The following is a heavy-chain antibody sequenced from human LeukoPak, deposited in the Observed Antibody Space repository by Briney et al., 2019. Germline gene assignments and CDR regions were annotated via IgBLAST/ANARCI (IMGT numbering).Heavy chain of an antibody. CDR1: GGSISSYF. V-gene: IGHV4-4*07. CDR2: IHASGTT. Sequence: SETLSLTCSVSGGSISSYFWSWIRQPAGKGLEWIGRIHASGTTIYNPSLKSRVTMSMDTSKSQFSLKLSSVTAADTAVYYCARAHHLDYGDWFDPWGQGILVPVSS. CDR3: ARAHHLDYGDWFDP. J-gene: IGHJ5*02. D-gene: IGHD4-17*01.